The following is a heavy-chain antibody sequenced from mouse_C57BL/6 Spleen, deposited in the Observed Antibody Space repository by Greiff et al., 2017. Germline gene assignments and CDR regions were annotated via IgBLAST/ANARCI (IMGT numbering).Heavy chain of an antibody. D-gene: IGHD4-1*01. CDR2: IDPENGDT. Sequence: EVQLQESGAELVRPGASVKLSCTASGFNIKDDYMHWVKQRSEQGLEWIGWIDPENGDTEYASKFQGKATITADTASNTAYLQLSSLTSEDTAVYYCTKTDAMDYWGQGTSVTVSS. J-gene: IGHJ4*01. CDR3: TKTDAMDY. V-gene: IGHV14-4*01. CDR1: GFNIKDDY.